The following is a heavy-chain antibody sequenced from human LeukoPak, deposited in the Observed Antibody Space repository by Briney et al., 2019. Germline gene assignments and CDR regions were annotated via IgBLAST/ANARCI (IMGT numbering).Heavy chain of an antibody. CDR1: GYTFTSYD. V-gene: IGHV1-8*03. Sequence: ASVKVSCKASGYTFTSYDINWVRQATGQGLEWMGWMNPNSGNTGYAQKFQGRVTITRNTSISTAYMELSSLRSEDTAVYYCARLAYGDNLNDYWGQGTLVTVSS. J-gene: IGHJ4*02. CDR3: ARLAYGDNLNDY. D-gene: IGHD4-17*01. CDR2: MNPNSGNT.